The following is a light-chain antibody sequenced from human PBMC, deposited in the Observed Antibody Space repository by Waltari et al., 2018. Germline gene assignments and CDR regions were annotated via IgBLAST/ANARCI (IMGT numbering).Light chain of an antibody. Sequence: QSALTQPRSVSGSPGQSVTISCTGTSSDVGGYDFVSWYQQYPGKAPQLIIYDVNKRPPGVPDRFAASKAGNTASLTISGLLNEDEADYYCCSYAGADTSVLFGGGTTLTVL. CDR1: SSDVGGYDF. CDR2: DVN. CDR3: CSYAGADTSVL. J-gene: IGLJ2*01. V-gene: IGLV2-11*01.